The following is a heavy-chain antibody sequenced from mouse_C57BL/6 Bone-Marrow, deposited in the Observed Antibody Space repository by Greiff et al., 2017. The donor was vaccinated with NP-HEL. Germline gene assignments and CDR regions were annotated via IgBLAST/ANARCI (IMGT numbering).Heavy chain of an antibody. CDR1: GFTFRDYY. CDR3: ARDQGYGIAY. J-gene: IGHJ3*01. V-gene: IGHV5-16*01. CDR2: ITSDGSRT. D-gene: IGHD1-1*01. Sequence: EVQLVESEGGLVQPGSSLTLSCTASGFTFRDYYMAWVRQVPAKGLEWVANITSDGSRTYYLHYLKGRFIITRDNAKNIRYLQMSSLKSEDTATYYCARDQGYGIAYWGKGTLVTVSA.